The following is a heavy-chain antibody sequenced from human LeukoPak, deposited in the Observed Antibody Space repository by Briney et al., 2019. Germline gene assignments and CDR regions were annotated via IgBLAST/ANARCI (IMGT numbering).Heavy chain of an antibody. CDR1: GGSFSGYS. CDR3: ARLVVPADRGDY. CDR2: INHSGST. D-gene: IGHD2-2*01. J-gene: IGHJ4*02. V-gene: IGHV4-34*01. Sequence: SETLSLTCAVYGGSFSGYSWSWIRQPPGKGLEWIGEINHSGSTNYNPSLKSRVTISVDTSKNQFSLKLSSVTAADTAVYYCARLVVPADRGDYWGRGTLVTVSS.